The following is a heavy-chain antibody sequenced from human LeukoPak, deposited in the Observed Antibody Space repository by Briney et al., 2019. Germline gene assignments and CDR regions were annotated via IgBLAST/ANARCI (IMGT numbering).Heavy chain of an antibody. CDR1: GYTFTGYY. J-gene: IGHJ4*02. CDR2: INPNSGGT. D-gene: IGHD4-17*01. CDR3: AREFYGDYVSDY. Sequence: ASVKVSCKASGYTFTGYYMHWVRQAPGQGLEWMGWINPNSGGTNYAQKFQGRVTMTRDTSISTAYMELSRLRSDDTAVYYCAREFYGDYVSDYWGQGTLVTVSS. V-gene: IGHV1-2*02.